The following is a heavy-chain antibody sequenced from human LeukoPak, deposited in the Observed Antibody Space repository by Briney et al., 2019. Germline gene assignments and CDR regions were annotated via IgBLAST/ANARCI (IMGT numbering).Heavy chain of an antibody. J-gene: IGHJ4*02. D-gene: IGHD6-13*01. V-gene: IGHV3-21*04. CDR2: ISSTSSSI. CDR1: GFTFSDYT. CDR3: ARPLRDEFYVAAPGIGY. Sequence: PGGSLRLSCTTSGFTFSDYTLNWVRQAPGKGLEWVSSISSTSSSIFYADSVKGRFTISRDNAKNSLYLQMSSMRAEDTATYYCARPLRDEFYVAAPGIGYWGQGTLVTASS.